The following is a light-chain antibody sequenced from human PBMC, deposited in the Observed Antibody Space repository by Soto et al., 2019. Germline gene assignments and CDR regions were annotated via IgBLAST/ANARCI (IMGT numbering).Light chain of an antibody. J-gene: IGLJ1*01. V-gene: IGLV2-14*01. CDR3: SSYTSISTYV. CDR1: SSDVGGHNF. Sequence: QSALTQPASVSGSPGQSITISCTGTSSDVGGHNFVSWYQQHPDKAPKLMIYDVTNRPSGVSNRFSGSKSGNTASLTISGLQAEDEADYYCSSYTSISTYVFGTGTKLTVL. CDR2: DVT.